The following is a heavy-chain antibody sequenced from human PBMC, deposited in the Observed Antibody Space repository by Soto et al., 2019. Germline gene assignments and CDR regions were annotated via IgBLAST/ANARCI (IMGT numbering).Heavy chain of an antibody. CDR3: ARNGHFDSSGYYPFDY. Sequence: SETLSLTCTVSGGSISSYYWSWIRQPPVKGLEWIGYIYYSGSTNYNPSLKSRVTISVDTSKNQFSLKLSSVTAADTAAYYCARNGHFDSSGYYPFDYWGQGTLVTVSS. CDR1: GGSISSYY. J-gene: IGHJ4*02. D-gene: IGHD3-22*01. CDR2: IYYSGST. V-gene: IGHV4-59*01.